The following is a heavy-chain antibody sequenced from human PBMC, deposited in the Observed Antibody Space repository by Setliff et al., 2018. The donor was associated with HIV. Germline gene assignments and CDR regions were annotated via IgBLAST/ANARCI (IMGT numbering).Heavy chain of an antibody. D-gene: IGHD6-19*01. CDR2: MNPNSGNT. V-gene: IGHV1-8*01. Sequence: ASVKVSCKASGYTFTSYDINWVRQATGQVLEWMGWMNPNSGNTGYAQKFQGRVTMTRNTSISTAYMELSSLRSEDTAVYYCARGLAVAGKSYYVYYYMDVWGKGTTVTVSS. CDR1: GYTFTSYD. CDR3: ARGLAVAGKSYYVYYYMDV. J-gene: IGHJ6*03.